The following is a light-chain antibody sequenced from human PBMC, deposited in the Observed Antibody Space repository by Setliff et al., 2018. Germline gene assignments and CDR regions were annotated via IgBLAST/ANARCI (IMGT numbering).Light chain of an antibody. V-gene: IGLV2-14*03. CDR1: SSDVGGYDY. CDR3: SSYTVGSTLSV. J-gene: IGLJ1*01. CDR2: DVT. Sequence: QSALTQPASVSGSPGQSITFSCTGSSSDVGGYDYVSWYQQHPGKAPKLLIYDVTNRPSRVSNRFSGSKSGNTASLTISGLQAEDEAEYFCSSYTVGSTLSVFGTGTKVTVL.